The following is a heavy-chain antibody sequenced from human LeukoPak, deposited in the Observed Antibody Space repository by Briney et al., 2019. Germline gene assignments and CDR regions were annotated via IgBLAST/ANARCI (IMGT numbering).Heavy chain of an antibody. CDR1: GFTFSDYY. Sequence: GGSLRLSCAASGFTFSDYYMSWIHQAPGKGLEWVSAISGSGGSTYYADSVKGRFTISRDNSKNTLYLQMNSLRAEDMALYYCAKDTRATDDAFDIWGQGTMVTVSS. CDR2: ISGSGGST. V-gene: IGHV3-23*01. J-gene: IGHJ3*02. CDR3: AKDTRATDDAFDI. D-gene: IGHD1-26*01.